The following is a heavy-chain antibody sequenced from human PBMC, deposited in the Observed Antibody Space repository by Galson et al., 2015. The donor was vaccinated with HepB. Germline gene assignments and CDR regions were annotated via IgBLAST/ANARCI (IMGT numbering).Heavy chain of an antibody. D-gene: IGHD6-19*01. CDR1: GYTFTSYG. CDR2: ISAYNGNT. J-gene: IGHJ4*02. Sequence: SVKVSCKASGYTFTSYGISWVRQAPGQGLEWMGWISAYNGNTNYAQKLLGRVTMTTDTSTSTAYMELRSLRSDDTAVYYCARVGPNIAVAGTGDYWGQGTLVTVSS. CDR3: ARVGPNIAVAGTGDY. V-gene: IGHV1-18*01.